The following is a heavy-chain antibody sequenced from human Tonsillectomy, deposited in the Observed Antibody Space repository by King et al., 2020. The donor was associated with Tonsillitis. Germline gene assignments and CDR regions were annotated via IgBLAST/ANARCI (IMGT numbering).Heavy chain of an antibody. D-gene: IGHD3-10*01. Sequence: QLQESGPGLVKPSETLSLTCTVSGDSISSSSHYWGWIRQPPGKGLEWIGSIYNTGSTYYNPSLKSRVSISVDTSKNQFSLKLSSVTAADTAVYYCARHHLLWFGETPQYFDYWGQGTLVTVSS. CDR3: ARHHLLWFGETPQYFDY. CDR1: GDSISSSSHY. V-gene: IGHV4-39*01. J-gene: IGHJ4*02. CDR2: IYNTGST.